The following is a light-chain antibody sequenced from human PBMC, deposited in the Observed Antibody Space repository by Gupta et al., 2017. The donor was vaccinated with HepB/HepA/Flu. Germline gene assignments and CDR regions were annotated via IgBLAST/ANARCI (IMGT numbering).Light chain of an antibody. J-gene: IGKJ1*01. V-gene: IGKV3-15*01. CDR3: QQYNDWPSWT. Sequence: EIVMTQSPATLSVSPGERATLSCRASQSVSSNLAWYQQKPGQAPRLLIYGASTRATGIPARFSGSGYGTEFILTITSRQSEDFAVYYCQQYNDWPSWTFGQGTKLEIK. CDR2: GAS. CDR1: QSVSSN.